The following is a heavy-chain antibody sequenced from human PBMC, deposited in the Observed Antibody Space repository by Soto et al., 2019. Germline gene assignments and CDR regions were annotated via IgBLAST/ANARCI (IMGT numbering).Heavy chain of an antibody. Sequence: PGEPLKISCKGSGYSFTSYWISWVRQMPGKGLEWMGRIDPSDSYTNYSPSFQGHVTISADKSISTAYLQWSSLKASDTAMYYCAIDYGDYVPYYYGMDVWGQGTTVTVSS. CDR2: IDPSDSYT. V-gene: IGHV5-10-1*01. CDR3: AIDYGDYVPYYYGMDV. D-gene: IGHD4-17*01. CDR1: GYSFTSYW. J-gene: IGHJ6*02.